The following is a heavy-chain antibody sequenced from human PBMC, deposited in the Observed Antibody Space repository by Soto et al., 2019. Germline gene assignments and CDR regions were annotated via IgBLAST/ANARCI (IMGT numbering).Heavy chain of an antibody. CDR2: MNPNSGNT. J-gene: IGHJ3*02. CDR1: GYTFISYD. CDR3: ARGQEYLGAFDI. V-gene: IGHV1-8*01. Sequence: QVQLVQSGAEVKKPGASVKVSCKASGYTFISYDINWVRQATGQGLEWMGWMNPNSGNTGYAQKFQGRVTMTRNTSISTAYMGVSSLRSEDTAVYYCARGQEYLGAFDIWGQGTMVTVSS.